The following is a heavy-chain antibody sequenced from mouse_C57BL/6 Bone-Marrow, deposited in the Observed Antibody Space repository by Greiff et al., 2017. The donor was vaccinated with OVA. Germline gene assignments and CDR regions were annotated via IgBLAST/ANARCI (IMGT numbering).Heavy chain of an antibody. V-gene: IGHV1-39*01. CDR1: GYSFTDYN. CDR2: INPNYGTT. D-gene: IGHD3-2*02. CDR3: ARGGLLAQATRWFAY. Sequence: QLQESGPELVKPGASVKISCKASGYSFTDYNMNWVKQSNGKSLEWIGVINPNYGTTSYNQKFKGKATLTVDQSSSTAYMQLNSLTSEDSAVYYCARGGLLAQATRWFAYWGQGTLVTVSA. J-gene: IGHJ3*01.